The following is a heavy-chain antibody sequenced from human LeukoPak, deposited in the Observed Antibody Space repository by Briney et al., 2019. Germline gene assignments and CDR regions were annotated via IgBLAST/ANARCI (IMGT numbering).Heavy chain of an antibody. Sequence: PSETLSLTCAVSGGSINSSSYYWGWIRQPPGKGPEWIGTIYYSGSTYHNPSLKSRVTISVDTSKNQFSLKLSSVTAADTAVYYCARAYGDYQIVIWGQGTMVTVSS. CDR2: IYYSGST. CDR1: GGSINSSSYY. J-gene: IGHJ3*02. V-gene: IGHV4-39*01. D-gene: IGHD4-17*01. CDR3: ARAYGDYQIVI.